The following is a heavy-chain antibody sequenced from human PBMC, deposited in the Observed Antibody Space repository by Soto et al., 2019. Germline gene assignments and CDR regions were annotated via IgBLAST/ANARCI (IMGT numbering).Heavy chain of an antibody. CDR1: GYSFTNYW. V-gene: IGHV5-51*01. CDR3: ARASGSDGMDV. J-gene: IGHJ6*02. Sequence: PGESLKISCNGSGYSFTNYWIVWVLQMPGKGLEWMGSIYPADSDTRYRPSFQGQVTISADESITTAYLQWTSLKASDTAMYYCARASGSDGMDVWGQGTTVTVSS. CDR2: IYPADSDT.